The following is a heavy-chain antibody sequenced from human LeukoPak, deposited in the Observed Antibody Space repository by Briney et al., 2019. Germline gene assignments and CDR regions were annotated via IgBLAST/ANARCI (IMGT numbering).Heavy chain of an antibody. CDR3: ARDSPEMTTVVVVSSAFDI. V-gene: IGHV3-21*01. CDR2: ISSSSSYI. Sequence: GGSLRLSCAASGFTFSSYSMNWVRQAPGKGLEWVSSISSSSSYIYYADSVKGRSTISRDNAKNSLYLQINSLRAEDTAVYYCARDSPEMTTVVVVSSAFDIWGQGTMVTVSS. CDR1: GFTFSSYS. J-gene: IGHJ3*02. D-gene: IGHD4-23*01.